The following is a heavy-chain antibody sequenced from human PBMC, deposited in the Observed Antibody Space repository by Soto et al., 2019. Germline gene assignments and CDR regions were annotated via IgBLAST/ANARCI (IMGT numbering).Heavy chain of an antibody. Sequence: QVQLHESGPGLVKPSGTLSLTCAVSGDSISLGHWWSWVRQPPGKRLEWIGEIFHSGSSNYNPSLASRVTISMDKSKNQFSLKLSSVTAADTAIYYCARVRYFDGAYYFDYWGQGTLVTVSS. J-gene: IGHJ4*02. CDR1: GDSISLGHW. D-gene: IGHD3-9*01. CDR2: IFHSGSS. V-gene: IGHV4-4*02. CDR3: ARVRYFDGAYYFDY.